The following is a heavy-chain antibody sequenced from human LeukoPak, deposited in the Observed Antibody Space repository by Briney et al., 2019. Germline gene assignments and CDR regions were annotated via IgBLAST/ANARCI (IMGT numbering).Heavy chain of an antibody. D-gene: IGHD2-2*01. CDR3: AAPRGGVVPAAIGAFDL. CDR2: VKQDGSEK. CDR1: GFTFSSYW. J-gene: IGHJ3*01. Sequence: GGSLRLSCGASGFTFSSYWMSWVRQAPGKGLAWVANVKQDGSEKYYVDSVKGRFTISRDNAKNSLYLQMNSLRVEDTAVYYCAAPRGGVVPAAIGAFDLWGQGTMVTVSS. V-gene: IGHV3-7*01.